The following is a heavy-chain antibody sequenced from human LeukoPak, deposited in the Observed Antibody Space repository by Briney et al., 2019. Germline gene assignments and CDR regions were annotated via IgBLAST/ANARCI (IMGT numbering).Heavy chain of an antibody. V-gene: IGHV1-18*01. CDR3: AREIRFLEWLYYYYYGMDV. D-gene: IGHD3-3*01. Sequence: ASVKVSCKASGYIFSNFFSSYGITWVRQAPGQGLEWMGWISPYNGKTKFAQKFQGIVTMTTETSTSTAYMELRRLRSDDTAVYYCAREIRFLEWLYYYYYGMDVWGQGTTVTVSS. CDR1: GYIFSNFFSSYG. J-gene: IGHJ6*02. CDR2: ISPYNGKT.